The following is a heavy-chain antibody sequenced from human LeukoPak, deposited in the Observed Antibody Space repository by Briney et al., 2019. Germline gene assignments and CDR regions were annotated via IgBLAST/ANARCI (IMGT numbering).Heavy chain of an antibody. J-gene: IGHJ3*02. CDR3: AKEGGSYAAYFLGAFDI. V-gene: IGHV3-23*01. Sequence: GGSLRPSCAASGFTFDDYGMSWVRQAPGKGLEWVSFISSSSNYIYYADSVKGRFTISRDNSKNTLYLQMNSLRAEDTAVYYCAKEGGSYAAYFLGAFDIWGQGTMVTVSS. D-gene: IGHD1-26*01. CDR1: GFTFDDYG. CDR2: ISSSSNYI.